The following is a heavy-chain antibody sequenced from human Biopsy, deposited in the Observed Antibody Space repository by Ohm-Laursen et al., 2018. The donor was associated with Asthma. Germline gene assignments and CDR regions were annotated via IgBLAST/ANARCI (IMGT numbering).Heavy chain of an antibody. CDR2: ISYDGSSI. V-gene: IGHV3-30-3*01. Sequence: SLRLSCAASGFTLTTYAIHWVRQAPGKGLEWVAVISYDGSSIYYADSVKGRFTISRDDSKNTLSLQMNSLTAEDTAVYYCAREGVAGTHIEDWGQGTLVTVSS. D-gene: IGHD6-19*01. CDR1: GFTLTTYA. CDR3: AREGVAGTHIED. J-gene: IGHJ4*02.